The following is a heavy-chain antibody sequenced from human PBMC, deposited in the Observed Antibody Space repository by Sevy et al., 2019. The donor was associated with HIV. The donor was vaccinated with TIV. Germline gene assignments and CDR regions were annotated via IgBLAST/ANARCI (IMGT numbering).Heavy chain of an antibody. D-gene: IGHD5-12*01. J-gene: IGHJ4*01. V-gene: IGHV1-69*13. CDR3: ARDHLSYSGYDFRSFDY. Sequence: ASVKVSCKASGGAFSTYAISWVRQAPGQGLEWMGGIIPIFGTGNYAQKFQGRVTITADESTSTAYMELSSLRSEDTAVYYCARDHLSYSGYDFRSFDYWGHGTLVTVSS. CDR1: GGAFSTYA. CDR2: IIPIFGTG.